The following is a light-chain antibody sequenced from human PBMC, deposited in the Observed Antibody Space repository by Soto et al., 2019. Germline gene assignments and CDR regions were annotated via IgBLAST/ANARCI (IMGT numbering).Light chain of an antibody. Sequence: EIVLTQSPATLSLSPGERATLSCRASQSVGTYLVWYQQKPGQAPRLLIYDASKRAIGIPDRFSGSGSGTDFTITISSLEPGDSAVYYCQQRRAWPRVFGGGTRME. V-gene: IGKV3-11*01. J-gene: IGKJ4*01. CDR2: DAS. CDR1: QSVGTY. CDR3: QQRRAWPRV.